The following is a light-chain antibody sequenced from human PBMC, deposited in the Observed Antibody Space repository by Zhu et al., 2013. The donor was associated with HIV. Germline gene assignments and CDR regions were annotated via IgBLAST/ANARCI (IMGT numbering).Light chain of an antibody. CDR2: KAS. CDR1: QGISSS. J-gene: IGKJ2*01. CDR3: QQYGAYPYT. Sequence: DIQLTQSPSFLSASVGDRVTITCRASQGISSSFAWYQQKPGKAPKLLIYKASDLQSGVPPRFSGRGSGTEFTLTISGLQPDDFATYYCQQYGAYPYTFGQGTKVEIK. V-gene: IGKV1-9*01.